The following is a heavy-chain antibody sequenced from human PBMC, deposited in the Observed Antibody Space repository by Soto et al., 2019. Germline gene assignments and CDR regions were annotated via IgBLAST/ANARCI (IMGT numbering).Heavy chain of an antibody. Sequence: QVQLQQWGAGLLKPSETLSLTCADCGGSFSDYFWGWIRQPPAKGLDWIGASNHSATTNYNPSLTTRVTISLDTSKNHFSLNLTSVTAADTAVYYSVSTTMAYYYGMDVWGQGTTVTVSS. CDR3: VSTTMAYYYGMDV. CDR1: GGSFSDYF. CDR2: SNHSATT. J-gene: IGHJ6*02. D-gene: IGHD1-26*01. V-gene: IGHV4-34*01.